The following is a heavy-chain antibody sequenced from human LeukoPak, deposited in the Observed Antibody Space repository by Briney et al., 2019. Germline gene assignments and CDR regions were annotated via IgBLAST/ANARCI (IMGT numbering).Heavy chain of an antibody. CDR1: GGPFSDYY. CDR2: INHSGST. CDR3: ETNYYDSSD. V-gene: IGHV4-34*01. J-gene: IGHJ4*02. Sequence: SETLSLTCAVYGGPFSDYYWSWIRQPPGKGLEWIGKINHSGSTNYSPSLKSRVTMSIDTSKNQFSLKLNSMTAADTAVYYCETNYYDSSDWGQGTLVTVSS. D-gene: IGHD3-22*01.